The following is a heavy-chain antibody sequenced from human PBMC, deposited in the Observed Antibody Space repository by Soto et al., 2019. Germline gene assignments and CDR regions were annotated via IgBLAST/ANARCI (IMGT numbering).Heavy chain of an antibody. J-gene: IGHJ4*02. CDR1: GGSVNSDDYY. CDR3: AREYSNSPEAFDS. Sequence: SETLSLTCTVSGGSVNSDDYYWSWIRQPPGKGLEWIGYIYSSGRTNYNPSLMSRVTISLDTSRNQFSLKLSSVTAADTAVFFCAREYSNSPEAFDSWGQGTLVTVSS. D-gene: IGHD1-26*01. CDR2: IYSSGRT. V-gene: IGHV4-61*08.